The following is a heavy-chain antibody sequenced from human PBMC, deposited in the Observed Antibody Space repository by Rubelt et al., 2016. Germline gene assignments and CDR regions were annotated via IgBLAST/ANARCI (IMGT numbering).Heavy chain of an antibody. V-gene: IGHV7-4-1*02. Sequence: QVQLVQSGAEVKKPGASVKVSCKASGYTFTSYAMNWVRQAPGQGLEWMGWINTITGKPTYAQGFTGRFVFSLDTSVSTAYLQSSSLKAEDTAMYYCAGERVGAAIGGHYYYGMDVWGQGTTVTVSS. J-gene: IGHJ6*02. CDR3: AGERVGAAIGGHYYYGMDV. CDR1: GYTFTSYA. CDR2: INTITGKP. D-gene: IGHD2-15*01.